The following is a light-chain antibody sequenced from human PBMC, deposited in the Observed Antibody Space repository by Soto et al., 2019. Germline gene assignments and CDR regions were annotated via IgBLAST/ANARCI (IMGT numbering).Light chain of an antibody. CDR3: QQYGSSRT. CDR2: GAS. Sequence: DIVLTQSPGTLSLSPGERATLSCRASETVSSSYLAWYQQKPGQAPRLLIYGASSRATGIPDRFSGSGSGTAFTLTISRLEPEDFAVYYCQQYGSSRTFGQGTKVEIK. J-gene: IGKJ1*01. CDR1: ETVSSSY. V-gene: IGKV3-20*01.